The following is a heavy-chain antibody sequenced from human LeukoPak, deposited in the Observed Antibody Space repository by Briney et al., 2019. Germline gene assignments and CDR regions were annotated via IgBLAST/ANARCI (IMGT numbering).Heavy chain of an antibody. J-gene: IGHJ4*02. CDR2: INPNSGGT. Sequence: ASVKISCKACGYTFTGYYMHWVRQDPGQGLEWMGWINPNSGGTNYAQKFQGRVTMTRDTSISTAYMELSRLRSDDTAVYYCARVSAYYDYVWGSSPIELYYFDYWGQGTLVTVSS. CDR1: GYTFTGYY. D-gene: IGHD3-16*01. CDR3: ARVSAYYDYVWGSSPIELYYFDY. V-gene: IGHV1-2*02.